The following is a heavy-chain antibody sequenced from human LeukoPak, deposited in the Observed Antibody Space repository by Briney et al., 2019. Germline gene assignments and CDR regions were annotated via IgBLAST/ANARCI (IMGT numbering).Heavy chain of an antibody. CDR1: GYTFTGYY. J-gene: IGHJ4*02. Sequence: ASVKVSCKASGYTFTGYYMHWVRQAPGQGPEWMGWINPNSGGTNYAQKFQGRVTMTRDTSISTAYMELSRLRSDDTAVYYCARVSEAARVFDYWGQGTLVTVSS. CDR3: ARVSEAARVFDY. D-gene: IGHD6-6*01. V-gene: IGHV1-2*02. CDR2: INPNSGGT.